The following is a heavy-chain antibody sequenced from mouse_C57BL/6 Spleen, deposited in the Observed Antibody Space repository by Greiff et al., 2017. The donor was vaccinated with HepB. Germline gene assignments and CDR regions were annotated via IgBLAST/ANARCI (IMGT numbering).Heavy chain of an antibody. V-gene: IGHV1-52*01. CDR2: IDPSDSET. CDR3: ARFGGAPGFAY. Sequence: QVQLQQPGAELVRPGSSVKLSCKASGYTFTSYWMHWVKQRPIQGLEWIGNIDPSDSETHYNQKFKDKATLTVDKSSSTAYMQLSSLTSDDSAVYYCARFGGAPGFAYWGQGTLVTVSA. CDR1: GYTFTSYW. J-gene: IGHJ3*01.